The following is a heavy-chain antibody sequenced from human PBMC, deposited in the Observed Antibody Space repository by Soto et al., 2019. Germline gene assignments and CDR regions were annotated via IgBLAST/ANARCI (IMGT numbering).Heavy chain of an antibody. CDR1: GFTFSSYA. CDR3: ARTLGADLYYFDY. CDR2: ISGSGGST. D-gene: IGHD1-26*01. V-gene: IGHV3-23*01. J-gene: IGHJ4*02. Sequence: PGGSLRLSCAASGFTFSSYAMSWVRQAPGKGLEWVSAISGSGGSTYYADSVKGRFTISRDNSKNTLYLQMNSLRAEDTAVYYCARTLGADLYYFDYWGQGTLVTVSS.